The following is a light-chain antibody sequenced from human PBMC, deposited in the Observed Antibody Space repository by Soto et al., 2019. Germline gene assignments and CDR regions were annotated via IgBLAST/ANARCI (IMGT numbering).Light chain of an antibody. V-gene: IGLV2-11*01. J-gene: IGLJ1*01. CDR1: SSDVGGYNY. Sequence: ALTQPRSVSGSPGQSVTISCTGTSSDVGGYNYVSWYQQHPGKAPKLMIYDVSKRPSGVPDRFSGSKSGNTASLTISGLQAEDEADYYCCSYAGSYTYYVFGTGTKVTV. CDR3: CSYAGSYTYYV. CDR2: DVS.